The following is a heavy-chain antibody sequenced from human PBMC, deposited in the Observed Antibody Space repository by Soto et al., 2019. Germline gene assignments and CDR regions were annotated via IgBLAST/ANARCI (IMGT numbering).Heavy chain of an antibody. CDR1: GFTFSSYA. D-gene: IGHD2-2*01. J-gene: IGHJ4*02. Sequence: GGSLRLSCAASGFTFSSYAMSWVRQAPGKGLEWVSAISGSGGSTYYADSVKGRFTISRDNSKNTLYLQMNSLRAEDTAVYYCAKDLLRSGYCSSTSCASREGYWGQGTLVTVSS. V-gene: IGHV3-23*01. CDR2: ISGSGGST. CDR3: AKDLLRSGYCSSTSCASREGY.